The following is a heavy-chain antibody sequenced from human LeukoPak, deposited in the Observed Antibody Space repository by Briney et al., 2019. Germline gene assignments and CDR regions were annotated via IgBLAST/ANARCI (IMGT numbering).Heavy chain of an antibody. D-gene: IGHD3-3*01. V-gene: IGHV4-59*01. J-gene: IGHJ3*02. CDR3: ARGITIFGVRDAFDI. CDR2: IYYSGST. CDR1: GGSIGSYY. Sequence: SETLSLTCTVSGGSIGSYYWSWIRQPPGKGLEWIGYIYYSGSTNYNPSLKSRVTISVDTSKNQFSLKLSSVTAADTAVYYCARGITIFGVRDAFDIWGQGTMVTVSS.